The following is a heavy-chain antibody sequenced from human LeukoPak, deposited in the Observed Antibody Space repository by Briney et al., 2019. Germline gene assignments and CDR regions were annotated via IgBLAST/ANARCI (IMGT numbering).Heavy chain of an antibody. V-gene: IGHV4-39*01. D-gene: IGHD3-10*01. CDR1: GGSITSSNYF. CDR3: ARQGVVPNKAGWYFDL. Sequence: SETLSLTCTVSGGSITSSNYFWGWIRQPPGKGLEWFGGFYHSGTIFYSPSLGSRVAISIDTSKNQFSLRLLSVTAADTAVYYCARQGVVPNKAGWYFDLWGSGTLVTVSS. CDR2: FYHSGTI. J-gene: IGHJ2*01.